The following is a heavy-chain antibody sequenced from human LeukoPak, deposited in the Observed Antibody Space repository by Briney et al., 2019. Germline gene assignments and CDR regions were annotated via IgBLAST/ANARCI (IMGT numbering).Heavy chain of an antibody. Sequence: SETLSLTCTVSGGSISSYYWSWIRQPPGKGLEWIGYIYYSGSTNYDPSLKSRVTISVDTSKNQFSLKLSSVTAADTAVYYCATEDSSGSLDYWGQGTLVTVSS. CDR3: ATEDSSGSLDY. CDR1: GGSISSYY. V-gene: IGHV4-59*01. D-gene: IGHD3-22*01. J-gene: IGHJ4*02. CDR2: IYYSGST.